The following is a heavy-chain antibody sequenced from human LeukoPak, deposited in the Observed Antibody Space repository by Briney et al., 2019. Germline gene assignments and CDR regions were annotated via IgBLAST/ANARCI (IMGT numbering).Heavy chain of an antibody. V-gene: IGHV1-18*01. CDR2: SSAYKGNT. J-gene: IGHJ6*02. Sequence: ASVKDSCKASVYIFTSYGISWVRQARGQEREGMGWSSAYKGNTNYARRLQGRVTKTTDTSTSTAYMELRSLRSDDTAVYYCARDMGAPKSSGLSMRYYYYYDGMDVWGQGTTVTVSS. D-gene: IGHD3-22*01. CDR3: ARDMGAPKSSGLSMRYYYYYDGMDV. CDR1: VYIFTSYG.